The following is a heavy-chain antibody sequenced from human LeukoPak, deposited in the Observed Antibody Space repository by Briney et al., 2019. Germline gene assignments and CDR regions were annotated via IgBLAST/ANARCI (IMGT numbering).Heavy chain of an antibody. V-gene: IGHV4-34*01. J-gene: IGHJ6*04. D-gene: IGHD5-12*01. Sequence: SETLSLTCAVYGGSSSSYYWSWIRQPPGKGLEWIGEINHSGSTNYNPSLKSRVTISVDTSKNQFSLKLSSVTAADTAVYYCARGGIMATMGLVWGKGTTVTVSS. CDR1: GGSSSSYY. CDR2: INHSGST. CDR3: ARGGIMATMGLV.